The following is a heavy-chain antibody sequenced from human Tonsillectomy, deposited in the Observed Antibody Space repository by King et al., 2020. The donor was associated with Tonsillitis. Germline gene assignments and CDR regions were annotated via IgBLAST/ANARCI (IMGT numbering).Heavy chain of an antibody. V-gene: IGHV3-48*03. D-gene: IGHD3-10*01. CDR3: AGYYGSGTYLDY. CDR1: GFTFRRYE. Sequence: VQLVESGGGLVQPGGSLRLSCAASGFTFRRYEMNWVRQAPGKGLKWVSYISGSGNAIYYADTVKGRFTIYRDNAKNSLYLQMNSLRAEDTAIYYCAGYYGSGTYLDYWGQGTLVTVSS. CDR2: ISGSGNAI. J-gene: IGHJ4*02.